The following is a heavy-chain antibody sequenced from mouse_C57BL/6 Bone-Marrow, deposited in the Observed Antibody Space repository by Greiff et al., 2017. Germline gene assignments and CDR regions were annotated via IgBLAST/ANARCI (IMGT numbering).Heavy chain of an antibody. CDR1: GFTFSSYG. CDR2: ISSGGSYT. D-gene: IGHD2-4*01. V-gene: IGHV5-6*01. Sequence: EVMLVESGGDLVKPGGSLKLSCAASGFTFSSYGMSWVRQTPDKRLEWVATISSGGSYTYYPDSVKGRFTISRDSAKNTLYLQMSSLKSEDTAMYYCAIMITTFAYWGQGTLVTVSA. CDR3: AIMITTFAY. J-gene: IGHJ3*01.